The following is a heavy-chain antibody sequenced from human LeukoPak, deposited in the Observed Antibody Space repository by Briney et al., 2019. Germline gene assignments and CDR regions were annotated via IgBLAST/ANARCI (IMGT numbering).Heavy chain of an antibody. J-gene: IGHJ6*03. Sequence: SQTLSLTCTVSGESMSSDVYYWSWIRQHPGKGLEWIGNIHYSGSTYYNPSLKSRVTISVDRSKNQFSLKLSSVTAADTAVYYCASSVTRRYYYYYYMDVWGKGTTVTVSS. CDR3: ASSVTRRYYYYYYMDV. CDR1: GESMSSDVYY. D-gene: IGHD2-2*01. V-gene: IGHV4-31*03. CDR2: IHYSGST.